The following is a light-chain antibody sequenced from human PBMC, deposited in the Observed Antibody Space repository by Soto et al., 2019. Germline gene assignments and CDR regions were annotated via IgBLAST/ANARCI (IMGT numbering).Light chain of an antibody. V-gene: IGKV1-39*01. CDR3: QQSYSTPPWT. CDR2: AAS. J-gene: IGKJ1*01. Sequence: DIRMTQSPSSLSASGGDRVTITCRASQSISSYLNWYQQKPGKAPKLLIYAASSLQSGVPSRFSGSGSGTDFTLTISSLQPEDFATYYCQQSYSTPPWTFGQGTKVEIK. CDR1: QSISSY.